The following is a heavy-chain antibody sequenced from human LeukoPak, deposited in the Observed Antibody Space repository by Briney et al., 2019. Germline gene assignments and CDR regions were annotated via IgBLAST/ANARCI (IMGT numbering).Heavy chain of an antibody. J-gene: IGHJ4*02. Sequence: GASVKVSCKASGYTVTSSGLSWVRQAPGQGLEWMGWISAYNANTSYAQKLQGRVTMTTDTSTNTAYMELRSLRSDDTAVYLCAMGTGTTSHDFDYWGQGTLVTVSS. CDR3: AMGTGTTSHDFDY. D-gene: IGHD1-1*01. CDR2: ISAYNANT. V-gene: IGHV1-18*01. CDR1: GYTVTSSG.